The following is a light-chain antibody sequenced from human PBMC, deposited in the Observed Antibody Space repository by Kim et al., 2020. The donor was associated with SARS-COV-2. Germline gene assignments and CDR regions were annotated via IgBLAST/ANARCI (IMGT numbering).Light chain of an antibody. V-gene: IGKV1-33*01. CDR1: QDINSY. Sequence: DIQMTQSPSSLSASVGDRVTITCQANQDINSYLNWYQLKPGKAPKVLIYDAVNLETGVPLRFSGSGSGTKFSFTINSVQPEDIATYYCQQYENVPITFGQGTRLEIK. J-gene: IGKJ5*01. CDR2: DAV. CDR3: QQYENVPIT.